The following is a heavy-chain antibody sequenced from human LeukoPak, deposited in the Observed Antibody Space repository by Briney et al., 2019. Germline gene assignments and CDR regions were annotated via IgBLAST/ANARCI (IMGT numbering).Heavy chain of an antibody. CDR3: AKDSIAAADYFDS. CDR1: GFTFSTYG. V-gene: IGHV3-30*18. CDR2: IPYDGSNK. D-gene: IGHD6-13*01. J-gene: IGHJ4*02. Sequence: PGESLRLSCAASGFTFSTYGMHWVRQAPGKGLEWVAVIPYDGSNKYYADSVKGRFTISRDNSKNTLYLQMNSLRPEDTAVYYCAKDSIAAADYFDSWGQGTLVTVSS.